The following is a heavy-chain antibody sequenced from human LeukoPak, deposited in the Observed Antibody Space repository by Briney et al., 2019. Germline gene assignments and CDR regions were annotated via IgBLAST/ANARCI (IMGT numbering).Heavy chain of an antibody. CDR2: ISYDGSNK. D-gene: IGHD6-13*01. J-gene: IGHJ4*02. Sequence: PGGSLRLSCAASGFTFSSYAMHWVRQAPGKGLEWVAVISYDGSNKYYADSVKGRFTISRDNSKNTLYLLMNSLRAEDTAVYYCAREEEAAAGAYFDYWGQGTLVTVSS. V-gene: IGHV3-30-3*01. CDR1: GFTFSSYA. CDR3: AREEEAAAGAYFDY.